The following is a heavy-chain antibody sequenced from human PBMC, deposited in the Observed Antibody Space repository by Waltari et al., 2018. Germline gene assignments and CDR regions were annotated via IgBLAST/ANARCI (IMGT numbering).Heavy chain of an antibody. CDR2: IYPGDSDT. CDR3: ARGGTYYYGSGSPGGDY. D-gene: IGHD3-10*01. Sequence: EVQLVQSGAEVKKPGESLKISCKGSGYRFTNSWIGWVRQMPGKGLDWMGIIYPGDSDTRYSPSFQGQFTISADKAISTAYLQWSSLKASDTAMYYCARGGTYYYGSGSPGGDYWGQGTLVTVSS. CDR1: GYRFTNSW. J-gene: IGHJ4*02. V-gene: IGHV5-51*01.